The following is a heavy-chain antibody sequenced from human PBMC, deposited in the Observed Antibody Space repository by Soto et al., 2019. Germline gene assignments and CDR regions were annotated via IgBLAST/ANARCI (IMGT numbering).Heavy chain of an antibody. CDR1: GFTVSSNY. CDR2: IYSGGST. D-gene: IGHD4-17*01. J-gene: IGHJ3*02. V-gene: IGHV3-53*01. CDR3: ATRFDYGGNSAAEGAFDI. Sequence: WWSLRLCCAASGFTVSSNYMSWVRQAPGKGLEWVSVIYSGGSTYYADSVKGRFTISRDNSKNTLYLQMNSLRAEDTAVYYCATRFDYGGNSAAEGAFDIWGQGTMVTVSS.